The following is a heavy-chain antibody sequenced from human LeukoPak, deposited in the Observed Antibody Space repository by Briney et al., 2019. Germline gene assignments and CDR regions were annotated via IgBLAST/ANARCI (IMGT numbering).Heavy chain of an antibody. Sequence: GGSLRLSCAASGFTFSSYAMSWVRQAPGKGLEWVSAISGSGGSTYYADSVKGWFTISRDNSENTLYLQMNSLRAEDTAVYYCAKDGVVAAPINWFDPWGQGTLVTVSS. J-gene: IGHJ5*02. D-gene: IGHD2-15*01. CDR2: ISGSGGST. V-gene: IGHV3-23*01. CDR3: AKDGVVAAPINWFDP. CDR1: GFTFSSYA.